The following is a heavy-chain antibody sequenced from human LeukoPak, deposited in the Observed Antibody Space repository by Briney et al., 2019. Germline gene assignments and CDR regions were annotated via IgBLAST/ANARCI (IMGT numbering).Heavy chain of an antibody. V-gene: IGHV3-21*01. J-gene: IGHJ4*02. CDR2: ISSTSSYI. CDR3: ATGCYSSSPLDY. CDR1: GFTFSSYS. Sequence: GGSLRLSRAASGFTFSSYSMNWVRQAPGKGLEWVSSISSTSSYIYYADSVKGRLTISRDNAKNSLYLQMNSLGGEDPSVYYCATGCYSSSPLDYWGQGTLVTVSS. D-gene: IGHD6-6*01.